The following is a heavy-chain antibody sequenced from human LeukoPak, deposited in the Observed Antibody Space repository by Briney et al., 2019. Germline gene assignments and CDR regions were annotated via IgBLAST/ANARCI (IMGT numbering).Heavy chain of an antibody. CDR1: GFSFSNYN. V-gene: IGHV3-48*01. D-gene: IGHD1-26*01. J-gene: IGHJ3*02. CDR3: ARDLGGSYGGGGAFDI. CDR2: ITTSSSTM. Sequence: PGGSLRLSCVASGFSFSNYNMNWVRQAPGKGLEWISCITTSSSTMDYADSVKGRFTISRDNAKNSLYLQMNSLRAEDTAVYYCARDLGGSYGGGGAFDIWGQGTMVTVSS.